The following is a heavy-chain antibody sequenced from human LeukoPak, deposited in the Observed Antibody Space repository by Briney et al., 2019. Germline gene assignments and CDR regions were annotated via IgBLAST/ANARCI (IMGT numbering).Heavy chain of an antibody. CDR3: ARGLNYGTNWYYGMDV. Sequence: QSGGSLRLSCAASGFSFSTYWMSWVRQAPGRGLEWVANIKQAGSEKYYVDSVKGRFTISRDNAKNSLYLQMNSLRAEDTAVYYCARGLNYGTNWYYGMDVWGQGTTVTVSS. CDR1: GFSFSTYW. V-gene: IGHV3-7*05. D-gene: IGHD4-23*01. CDR2: IKQAGSEK. J-gene: IGHJ6*02.